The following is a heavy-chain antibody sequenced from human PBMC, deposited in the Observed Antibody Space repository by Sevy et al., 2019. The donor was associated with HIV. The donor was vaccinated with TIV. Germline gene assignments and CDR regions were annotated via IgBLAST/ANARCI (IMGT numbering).Heavy chain of an antibody. CDR3: ARCSYDSRGYFYYFYGLDV. CDR2: IKKDGSEK. CDR1: GFIFSNYY. V-gene: IGHV3-7*01. D-gene: IGHD3-22*01. Sequence: GGSLRLSCAASGFIFSNYYMSWVRQAPGKGLEWVANIKKDGSEKYYVASVEGRLTISRDNAKNSLYLQMNSLRAEDTAVYYCARCSYDSRGYFYYFYGLDVWGQGTTVTVSS. J-gene: IGHJ6*02.